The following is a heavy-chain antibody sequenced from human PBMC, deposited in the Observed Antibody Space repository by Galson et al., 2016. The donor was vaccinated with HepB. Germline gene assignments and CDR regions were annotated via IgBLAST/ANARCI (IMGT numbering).Heavy chain of an antibody. CDR1: GFTITPYT. CDR3: ARDLKVPLATSTYSYNGMDV. Sequence: SLRLSCAASGFTITPYTINWVRQAPGKGLEWVSSISGTSTYIYYADSVKDRFSISRDNAKNSLYLQMNSLRAEDTAVYYCARDLKVPLATSTYSYNGMDVWGQGTTVTVSS. CDR2: ISGTSTYI. V-gene: IGHV3-21*01. D-gene: IGHD2-2*01. J-gene: IGHJ6*02.